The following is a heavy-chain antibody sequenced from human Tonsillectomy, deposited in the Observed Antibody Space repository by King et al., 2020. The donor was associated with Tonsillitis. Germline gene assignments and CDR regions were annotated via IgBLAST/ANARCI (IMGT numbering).Heavy chain of an antibody. V-gene: IGHV4-34*01. CDR2: INQGGGT. CDR3: AREGRAEGRGIGGFDN. D-gene: IGHD2-15*01. J-gene: IGHJ3*02. Sequence: HVQLPQWGAGLLKPSETLSLTCAVYGGSFSDYYWTWIRQPPGKGLEWIGEINQGGGTNYNSSLKSRVTISVDTSKNQFSLKLSSVTAADTALYYCAREGRAEGRGIGGFDNW. CDR1: GGSFSDYY.